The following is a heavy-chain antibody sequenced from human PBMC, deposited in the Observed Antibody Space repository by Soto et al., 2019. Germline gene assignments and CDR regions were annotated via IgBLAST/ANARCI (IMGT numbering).Heavy chain of an antibody. Sequence: SGGSLRLSCAASGFMFSAYTMSWVRQAPGKGLEWLSSITSNSDHIDYADSVRGRSTVSRDNARKSLYLQMDSLGAEDTGVYYCATPYYYNHWGPGTLVTVSS. CDR3: ATPYYYNH. CDR1: GFMFSAYT. CDR2: ITSNSDHI. V-gene: IGHV3-21*01. J-gene: IGHJ4*02.